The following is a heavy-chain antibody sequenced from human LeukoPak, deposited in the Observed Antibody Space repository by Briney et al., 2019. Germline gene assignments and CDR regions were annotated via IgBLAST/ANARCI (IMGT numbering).Heavy chain of an antibody. CDR2: IYPGDSDT. J-gene: IGHJ4*02. CDR3: ARHASTAMVIDY. Sequence: GESLKISCKTSGYSFTTYWIAWVRQMPGKGLEWMGIIYPGDSDTRYSPSFQGQVTISADKSISTAYLQWSSLKASDTALYYCARHASTAMVIDYWGQGTLVTVSS. CDR1: GYSFTTYW. D-gene: IGHD5-18*01. V-gene: IGHV5-51*01.